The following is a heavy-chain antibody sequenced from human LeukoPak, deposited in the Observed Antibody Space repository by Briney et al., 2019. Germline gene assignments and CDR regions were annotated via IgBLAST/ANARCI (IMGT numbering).Heavy chain of an antibody. CDR3: ARGGYRQLAYFDY. V-gene: IGHV3-20*03. D-gene: IGHD3-16*02. Sequence: GGSVRLSYGVSIFTYQHYDTIWARQVPGKGLEWISSINWNGGTTSYADSVKGRFTISRDNDKNSLYLHMNSLRAEDTTLYYCARGGYRQLAYFDYWGQGALVTVSS. CDR1: IFTYQHYD. CDR2: INWNGGTT. J-gene: IGHJ4*02.